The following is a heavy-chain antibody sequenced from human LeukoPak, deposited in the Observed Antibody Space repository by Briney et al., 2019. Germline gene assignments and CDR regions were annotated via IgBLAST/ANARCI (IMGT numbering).Heavy chain of an antibody. CDR1: GGTFSSYA. J-gene: IGHJ4*02. CDR3: ARGGPSVYDSSGYYFDY. V-gene: IGHV1-69*01. CDR2: IIPIFGTA. Sequence: SVTVSCTASGGTFSSYAISWVRQAPGQGLEWMGGIIPIFGTANYAQKFQGRVTITADESTSTAYMELSSLRSEDTAVYYCARGGPSVYDSSGYYFDYWGQGTLVTVSS. D-gene: IGHD3-22*01.